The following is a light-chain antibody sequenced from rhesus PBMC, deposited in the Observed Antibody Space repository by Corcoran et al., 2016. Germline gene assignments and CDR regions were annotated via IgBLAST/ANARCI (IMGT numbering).Light chain of an antibody. CDR3: LQYSSSPRT. J-gene: IGKJ1*01. CDR1: QSISSW. V-gene: IGKV1-22*01. Sequence: DIQMTQSPSSLSASVGDTVTITCRASQSISSWLDWYQQKPGKAPKLLIYKASSLQSGVPSRFSGRGSGTDFTLTISILQPEDFATYYCLQYSSSPRTFGQGTKVEIK. CDR2: KAS.